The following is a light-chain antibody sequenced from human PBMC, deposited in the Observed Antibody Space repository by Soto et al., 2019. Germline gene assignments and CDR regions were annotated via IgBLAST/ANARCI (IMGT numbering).Light chain of an antibody. Sequence: ERVKTQSPATLSVSPGERATLCCRASQSVSTNLAWYQQKPVQTPSLLIYGAATRATGVPPRFSGCRPGTEFTLTLSGRQSYEFAVPYYQQPYNAAAWTFGEGTKVDIK. CDR2: GAA. J-gene: IGKJ1*01. CDR3: QQPYNAAAWT. CDR1: QSVSTN. V-gene: IGKV3-15*01.